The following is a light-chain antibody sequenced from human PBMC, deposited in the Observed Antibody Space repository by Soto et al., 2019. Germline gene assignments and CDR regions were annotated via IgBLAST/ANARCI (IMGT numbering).Light chain of an antibody. V-gene: IGKV1-5*03. CDR1: QSISTW. CDR3: QQYNSHSRYT. Sequence: DIQMTQSLSTLSASVGDRVTITCRASQSISTWLAWYQQKPGKAPKLLIYTASSLESGVPSRFSGSGSGTEFTLTISSLQPDDFATYYCQQYNSHSRYTFGQGTKLEIK. J-gene: IGKJ2*01. CDR2: TAS.